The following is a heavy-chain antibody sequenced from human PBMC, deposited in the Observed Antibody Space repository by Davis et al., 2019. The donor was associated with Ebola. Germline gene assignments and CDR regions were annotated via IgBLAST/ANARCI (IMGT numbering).Heavy chain of an antibody. CDR1: GGTFSSYG. V-gene: IGHV1-69*10. Sequence: AASVKVSCKASGGTFSSYGISWVRQAPGQGLEWMGWISAYNGNTNYAQKFQGRVTITADKSTSTAYMELSSLRSEDTAVYYCARESRYQLLYVDYWGQGTLVTVSS. CDR3: ARESRYQLLYVDY. D-gene: IGHD2-2*01. J-gene: IGHJ4*02. CDR2: ISAYNGNT.